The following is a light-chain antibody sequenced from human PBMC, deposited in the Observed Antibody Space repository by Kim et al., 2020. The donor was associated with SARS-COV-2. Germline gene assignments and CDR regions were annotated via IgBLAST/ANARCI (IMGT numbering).Light chain of an antibody. CDR1: TLRNYY. V-gene: IGLV3-19*01. CDR2: DTS. CDR3: NSRDSTGDAYV. Sequence: SSELTQDPVVSVALGQTVRISCQGATLRNYYTNWYQQKPGQAPVLVIYDTSSRPSGIPDRFSGSSSGNTASLTITGAQAEDEADFYCNSRDSTGDAYVFGTGTKVTVL. J-gene: IGLJ1*01.